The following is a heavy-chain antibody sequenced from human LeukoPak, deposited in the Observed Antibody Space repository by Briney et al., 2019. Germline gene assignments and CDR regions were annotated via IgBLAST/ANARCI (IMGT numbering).Heavy chain of an antibody. CDR3: ARASFDH. Sequence: ASVKVSCKASGYTFVTYGINWVRQAPGQGPEWIGWISTDNGNTKYALKFQDRVTLTRDTSTTTAYMELKSLTSDDRAVYYCARASFDHWGQGTLVIVSS. CDR1: GYTFVTYG. CDR2: ISTDNGNT. V-gene: IGHV1-18*01. J-gene: IGHJ4*02.